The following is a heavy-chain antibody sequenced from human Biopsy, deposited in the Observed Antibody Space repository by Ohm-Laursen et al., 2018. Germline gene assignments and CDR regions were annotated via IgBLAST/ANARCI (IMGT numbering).Heavy chain of an antibody. CDR1: GFSVSSYD. J-gene: IGHJ6*02. CDR3: ARDSSRRAREGGMDV. Sequence: SLRLSCTASGFSVSSYDMNWVRQAPGKGLEWISYISETSSHIYDADSVRGRFTVARGIAKNSLYLQLNSLRVEDTAVYYCARDSSRRAREGGMDVWGQGTMVTVSS. CDR2: ISETSSHI. V-gene: IGHV3-21*01. D-gene: IGHD6-6*01.